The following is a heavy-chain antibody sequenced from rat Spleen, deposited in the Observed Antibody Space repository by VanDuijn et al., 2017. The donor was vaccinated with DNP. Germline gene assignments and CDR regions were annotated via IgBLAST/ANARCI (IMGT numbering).Heavy chain of an antibody. J-gene: IGHJ2*01. CDR3: KINPHIRTAAPFDY. CDR1: GFIFSDFY. V-gene: IGHV5-20*01. Sequence: EVQLVESDGGLVQPGRSLKLSCAASGFIFSDFYMAWVRQAPTKGLEWVATIAYDGFTTYYRDSVKGRFTISRDNAKSTLYLQLDRLRSEDTASYYCKINPHIRTAAPFDYWGRGVMVTVSS. D-gene: IGHD3-8*01. CDR2: IAYDGFTT.